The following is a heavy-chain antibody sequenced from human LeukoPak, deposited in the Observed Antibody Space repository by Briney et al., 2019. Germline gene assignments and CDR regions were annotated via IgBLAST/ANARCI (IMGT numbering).Heavy chain of an antibody. D-gene: IGHD4-23*01. CDR3: ARDAGYGGNSDY. J-gene: IGHJ4*02. Sequence: GGSLRLSCAASGFPFNMYWMTWVRQAPGKGLESVAYINKDGSDKYYVDSVKGRFTVSRDNAKNSLYLQMNSLRAEDTAVYYCARDAGYGGNSDYWGQGTLVTVSS. V-gene: IGHV3-7*01. CDR2: INKDGSDK. CDR1: GFPFNMYW.